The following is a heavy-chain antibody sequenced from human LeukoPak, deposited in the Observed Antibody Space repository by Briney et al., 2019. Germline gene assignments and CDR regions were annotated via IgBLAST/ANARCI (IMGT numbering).Heavy chain of an antibody. CDR2: INPNSGGT. CDR3: ARGNRYYDKYYFDY. CDR1: GYTFTGYY. Sequence: ASVKVSCKASGYTFTGYYMHWVRQAPGQGLEWMGWINPNSGGTNYAQKFQGRVTMTRDTSIGAAYMELSSLRSEDTAVYYCARGNRYYDKYYFDYWGQGTLVTVSS. V-gene: IGHV1-2*02. J-gene: IGHJ4*02. D-gene: IGHD3-22*01.